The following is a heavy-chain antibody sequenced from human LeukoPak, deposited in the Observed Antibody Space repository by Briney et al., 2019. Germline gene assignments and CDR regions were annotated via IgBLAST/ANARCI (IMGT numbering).Heavy chain of an antibody. J-gene: IGHJ4*02. CDR1: GVSISSYY. Sequence: PSDTLSLTCTVSGVSISSYYWSWIRQPAGKGLEWIGRIHTSGTTNYNSSLKRRVHMSLDTSKNQFSLKLTSVTAADTAVYYCARDPGSSGWGFRYWGQGALVNVSS. CDR3: ARDPGSSGWGFRY. CDR2: IHTSGTT. D-gene: IGHD6-19*01. V-gene: IGHV4-4*07.